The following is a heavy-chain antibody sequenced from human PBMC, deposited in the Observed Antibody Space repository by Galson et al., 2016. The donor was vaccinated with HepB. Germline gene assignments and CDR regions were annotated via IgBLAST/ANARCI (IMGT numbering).Heavy chain of an antibody. CDR2: IYSGGTT. CDR1: GLTVSSDY. D-gene: IGHD4-17*01. V-gene: IGHV3-53*01. J-gene: IGHJ4*01. CDR3: ARGPNDYGRALGY. Sequence: LRLSCAASGLTVSSDYMSWVRQAPGKGLEWVSIIYSGGTTYYADSVKGRFTISRANSKNTLYLQMNSLRVEDTAVYYCARGPNDYGRALGYWGHGTLVTVSS.